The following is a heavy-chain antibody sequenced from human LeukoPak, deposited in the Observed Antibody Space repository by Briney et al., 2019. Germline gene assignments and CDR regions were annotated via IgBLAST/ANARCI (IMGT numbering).Heavy chain of an antibody. D-gene: IGHD1-26*01. CDR2: IYSGGST. Sequence: GGSLRLSCAASGFTVSSNYMGWVRQAPGKGLEWVSVIYSGGSTYYADSVKGRFTISRDSSKNTLSLQMNSLRAEDTAVYYCAGGGSRRTLFDYWGQGTLVTVSS. CDR3: AGGGSRRTLFDY. V-gene: IGHV3-66*01. CDR1: GFTVSSNY. J-gene: IGHJ4*02.